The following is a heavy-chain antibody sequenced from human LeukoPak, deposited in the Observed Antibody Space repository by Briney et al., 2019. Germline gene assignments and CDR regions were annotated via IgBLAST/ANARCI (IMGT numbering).Heavy chain of an antibody. V-gene: IGHV4-34*01. CDR2: INHSGST. CDR3: ARGPALGTIFGVVIRTTRGYFDY. J-gene: IGHJ4*02. D-gene: IGHD3-3*01. CDR1: GGSFSGYY. Sequence: SETLSLTCAVYGGSFSGYYWSWIRQPPGKGLEWIGEINHSGSTNYNPSLKSRVTISVDTSKNQFSLKLSSVTAADTAVYYCARGPALGTIFGVVIRTTRGYFDYWGQGTLVTVSS.